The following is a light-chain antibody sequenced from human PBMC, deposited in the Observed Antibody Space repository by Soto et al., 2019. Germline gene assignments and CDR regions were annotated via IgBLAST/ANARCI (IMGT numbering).Light chain of an antibody. CDR3: SSYTTYTTVM. V-gene: IGLV2-14*01. J-gene: IGLJ3*02. CDR1: HSDIGAYNF. Sequence: QSALTQPASVSGSPGQSSTLSCTGTHSDIGAYNFVSWYQHHPGKAPKLMIYGVSNRPSGVSNRFSGSKSGNTASLTISGLQAYDEAEYYCSSYTTYTTVMFCAGTKLTVL. CDR2: GVS.